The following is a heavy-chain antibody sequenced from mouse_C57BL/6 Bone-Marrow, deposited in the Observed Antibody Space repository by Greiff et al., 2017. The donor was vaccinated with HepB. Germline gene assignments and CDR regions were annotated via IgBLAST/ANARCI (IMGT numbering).Heavy chain of an antibody. Sequence: QVQLQQPGAELVKPGASVKLSCKASGYTFTSYWMHWVKQRPGQGLEWIEMIHPNSGSTNYNEKFKSKATLTVDKSSSTAYMQLSSLTSEDSAVYYCARRDFLSIRYFDVWGTGTTVTVSS. CDR3: ARRDFLSIRYFDV. D-gene: IGHD2-4*01. CDR2: IHPNSGST. CDR1: GYTFTSYW. V-gene: IGHV1-64*01. J-gene: IGHJ1*03.